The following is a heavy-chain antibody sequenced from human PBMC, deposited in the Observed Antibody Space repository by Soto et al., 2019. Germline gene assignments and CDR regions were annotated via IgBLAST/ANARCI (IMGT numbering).Heavy chain of an antibody. CDR3: ATEGDGGSYYFDS. J-gene: IGHJ4*02. Sequence: GGSLRLSCAASGFASTDYYMSWIRQAPGKGLEWVSYISYTSRYTNYADSVKGRFTISRDNAKNSLYLQMDSLTAEDTAVYYCATEGDGGSYYFDSWGQGTLVTVSS. CDR1: GFASTDYY. D-gene: IGHD3-16*01. V-gene: IGHV3-11*06. CDR2: ISYTSRYT.